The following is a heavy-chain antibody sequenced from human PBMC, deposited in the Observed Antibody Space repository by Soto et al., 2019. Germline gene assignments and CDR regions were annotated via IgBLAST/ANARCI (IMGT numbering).Heavy chain of an antibody. CDR3: TTSNRGVDF. CDR2: IKTKPDDGTI. V-gene: IGHV3-15*01. Sequence: VQLVESGGGLVKPGGSLRLSCAASGLIFSDVWMTWVRQAPGKGLEWVGRIKTKPDDGTIDYAAPVRGRFTISRDDAKNTLYLQMTSLTPDDTGVYYCTTSNRGVDFWGPGTLVTVSS. J-gene: IGHJ4*02. D-gene: IGHD1-1*01. CDR1: GLIFSDVW.